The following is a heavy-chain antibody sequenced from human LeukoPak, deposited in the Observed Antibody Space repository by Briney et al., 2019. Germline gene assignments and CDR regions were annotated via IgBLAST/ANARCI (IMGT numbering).Heavy chain of an antibody. CDR1: GYTFTSYD. V-gene: IGHV1-8*01. D-gene: IGHD3-10*01. CDR2: MNPNSGNT. CDR3: ARVTMVRGVHGYYFDY. J-gene: IGHJ4*02. Sequence: GASVKVSCKASGYTFTSYDINWVRQATGQGLEWMGWMNPNSGNTGYAQKFQGRVTMTRNTSISTAYMELSSLRSEDTAVYYCARVTMVRGVHGYYFDYWGQGTLVTVPS.